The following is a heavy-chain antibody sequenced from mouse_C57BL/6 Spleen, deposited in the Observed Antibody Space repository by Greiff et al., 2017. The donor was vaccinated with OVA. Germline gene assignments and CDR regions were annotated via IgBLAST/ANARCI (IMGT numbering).Heavy chain of an antibody. J-gene: IGHJ1*03. Sequence: QVQLQQSGAELARPGASVKMSCKASGYTFTSYTMHWVKQRPGQGLEWIGYINPSSGYTKYNQKFKDKATLTADKSSSTAYMQLSSLTSEDSAVYYCARSGWDGWYFDVWGTGTTVTVSS. CDR2: INPSSGYT. V-gene: IGHV1-4*01. D-gene: IGHD4-1*01. CDR3: ARSGWDGWYFDV. CDR1: GYTFTSYT.